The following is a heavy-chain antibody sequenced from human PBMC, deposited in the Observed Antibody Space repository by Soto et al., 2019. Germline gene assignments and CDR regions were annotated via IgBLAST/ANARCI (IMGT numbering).Heavy chain of an antibody. CDR2: IKSKTDGGTT. J-gene: IGHJ6*02. V-gene: IGHV3-15*07. Sequence: PGGPLRLSCAARGFTFSNAWMNWARQAPGKGLEWVGRIKSKTDGGTTDYAAPVKGRFTISRDDSKNTLYLQMNSLKTEDTAVYYCTTDSIFTRYCSRGSCYSLSPYYGMAVWGQGTTVTVSS. CDR3: TTDSIFTRYCSRGSCYSLSPYYGMAV. CDR1: GFTFSNAW. D-gene: IGHD2-15*01.